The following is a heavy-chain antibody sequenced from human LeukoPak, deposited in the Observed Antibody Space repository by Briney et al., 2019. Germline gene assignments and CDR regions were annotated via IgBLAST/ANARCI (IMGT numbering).Heavy chain of an antibody. CDR3: ARAKPKNMVRGLIMRRESRYYFDY. D-gene: IGHD3-10*01. CDR1: GFTFSSSE. J-gene: IGHJ4*02. V-gene: IGHV3-48*03. Sequence: GGSLRLSCAASGFTFSSSEMNWVRQAPGKGLEWLSYISSSDSTIYYADSVKGRFTISRDNSKSTLYIQMNSLRAEDTAVYYCARAKPKNMVRGLIMRRESRYYFDYWGQGTLVTVSS. CDR2: ISSSDSTI.